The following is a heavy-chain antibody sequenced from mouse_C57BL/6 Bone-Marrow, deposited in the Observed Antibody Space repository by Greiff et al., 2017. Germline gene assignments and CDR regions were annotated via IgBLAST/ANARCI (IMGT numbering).Heavy chain of an antibody. CDR2: IDPSDSYT. J-gene: IGHJ4*01. CDR3: ARFIYVGAMDY. CDR1: GYTFTSYW. Sequence: QVQLQQPGAELVRPGTSVKLSCKASGYTFTSYWMHWVKQRPGQGLEWIGVIDPSDSYTNYNQKFKGKATLTVDTSSSTAYMQLSSLTSEDSAVYYVARFIYVGAMDYWGQGTSVTVSS. V-gene: IGHV1-59*01. D-gene: IGHD1-1*01.